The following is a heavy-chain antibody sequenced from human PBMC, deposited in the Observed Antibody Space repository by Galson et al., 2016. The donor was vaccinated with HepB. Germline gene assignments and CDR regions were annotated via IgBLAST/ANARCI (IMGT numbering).Heavy chain of an antibody. V-gene: IGHV4-39*01. J-gene: IGHJ4*02. CDR2: VDYSGTT. Sequence: SETLSLTCTVSGGSISSSTSYWGWIRQPPGKGLEWIGSVDYSGTTHYNPSLKSRVTISVDTSKNQFSLKLRSVTAADTAVYFCASLRDGYNLNYWGQGTLVTVSS. CDR1: GGSISSSTSY. D-gene: IGHD5-24*01. CDR3: ASLRDGYNLNY.